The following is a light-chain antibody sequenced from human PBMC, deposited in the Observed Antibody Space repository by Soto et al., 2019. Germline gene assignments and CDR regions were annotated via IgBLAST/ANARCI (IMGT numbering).Light chain of an antibody. Sequence: EIVLTQSPGTLSLSPGERATRSCRASQSVSFSSLAWYQHKPGLAPRLLIYGKSSRATGIPDRFSGSGSGTDFTLIISKVEPEDFGVYFCQQYASSPLTFGGGTKVDIK. CDR1: QSVSFSS. V-gene: IGKV3-20*01. CDR2: GKS. J-gene: IGKJ4*01. CDR3: QQYASSPLT.